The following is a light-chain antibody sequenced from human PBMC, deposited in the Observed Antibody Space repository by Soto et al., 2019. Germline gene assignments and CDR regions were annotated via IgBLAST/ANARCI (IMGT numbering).Light chain of an antibody. CDR1: SSDVGSYNL. V-gene: IGLV2-23*01. CDR2: EAT. J-gene: IGLJ2*01. Sequence: QSALTQPASVSGSPGQSITISCTGTSSDVGSYNLVSWYQQTPGKAPKLMIYEATKRPSGISDRFSASKSGNTASLTISGLQAEDEADYYCCSSTGIRACSVVFGRGTKLTVL. CDR3: CSSTGIRACSVV.